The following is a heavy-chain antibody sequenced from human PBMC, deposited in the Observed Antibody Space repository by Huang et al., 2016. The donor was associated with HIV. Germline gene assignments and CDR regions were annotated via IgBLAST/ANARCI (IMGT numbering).Heavy chain of an antibody. J-gene: IGHJ4*02. CDR1: GFTFSSYG. D-gene: IGHD3-22*01. CDR2: RGDDGSNK. CDR3: AKASLAYYYDSSTQTEDY. V-gene: IGHV3-30*02. Sequence: QVQLVESGGGVVQPGGSLRLSCAASGFTFSSYGMHWVRQAPGKGLEWVALRGDDGSNKYYADSGKGRFTISRDKSKNTLYLQMNSVRAEDTAVYYCAKASLAYYYDSSTQTEDYWGQGTLVTVSS.